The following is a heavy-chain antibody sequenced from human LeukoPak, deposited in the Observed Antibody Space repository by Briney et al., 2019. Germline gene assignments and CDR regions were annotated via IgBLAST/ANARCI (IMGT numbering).Heavy chain of an antibody. D-gene: IGHD2-8*02. V-gene: IGHV3-30*18. J-gene: IGHJ3*02. Sequence: GGSLRLSCAASGFTFSAYYMHWVRQAPGKGLEWVTVTSNDGSNKYYADSVKGRFTISRDNSKNTLFLQMNSLRVEDTAIYYCAKTYDTTGLFYGFDIWGQGTMVTVSS. CDR2: TSNDGSNK. CDR1: GFTFSAYY. CDR3: AKTYDTTGLFYGFDI.